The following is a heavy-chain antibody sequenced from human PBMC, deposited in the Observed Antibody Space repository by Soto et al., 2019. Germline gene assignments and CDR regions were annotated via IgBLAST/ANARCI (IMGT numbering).Heavy chain of an antibody. D-gene: IGHD3-22*01. CDR3: ASATYYYDSSGYYRFGYYGMDV. Sequence: QVQLVESGGGLVKPGGSLRLSCAASGFTFSDYYMSWIRQAPGKGLEWVSYIRSSGSTIYYADSVKGRFTISRDNAQNSLFLQMNSLRAEDTAVYYCASATYYYDSSGYYRFGYYGMDVWCQGRTV. CDR2: IRSSGSTI. V-gene: IGHV3-11*01. J-gene: IGHJ6*02. CDR1: GFTFSDYY.